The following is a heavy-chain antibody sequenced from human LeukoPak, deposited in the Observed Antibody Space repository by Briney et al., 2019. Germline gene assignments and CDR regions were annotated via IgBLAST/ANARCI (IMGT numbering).Heavy chain of an antibody. Sequence: SCKASGFTFDNYRMSWVRQAPGKGLEWVSTVNADGGNTYYADSVKGRFTISRDNSKSTLILQMNSLRVEDTALYYCTKRVKYGGTWDHFADWGQGTLVTVSS. V-gene: IGHV3-23*01. CDR2: VNADGGNT. D-gene: IGHD1-26*01. CDR3: TKRVKYGGTWDHFAD. J-gene: IGHJ4*02. CDR1: GFTFDNYR.